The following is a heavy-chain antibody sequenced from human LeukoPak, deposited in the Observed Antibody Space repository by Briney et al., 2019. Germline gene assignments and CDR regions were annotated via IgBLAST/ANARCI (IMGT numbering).Heavy chain of an antibody. D-gene: IGHD3-16*01. CDR2: IYTSGST. J-gene: IGHJ4*02. CDR3: AREETYTDVPYYFDY. V-gene: IGHV4-4*07. CDR1: GGSISSYY. Sequence: SETLSLTCTVSGGSISSYYWSWIRQPAGKGLEWIGRIYTSGSTNYNPSLKSRVTLSVDTSKNQFSLNLRSVTAADTAVYYCAREETYTDVPYYFDYWGQGTLVTVSS.